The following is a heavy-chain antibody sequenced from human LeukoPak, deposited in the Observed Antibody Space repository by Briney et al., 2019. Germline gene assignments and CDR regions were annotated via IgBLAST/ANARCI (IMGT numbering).Heavy chain of an antibody. V-gene: IGHV1-46*01. CDR2: INPSGGST. CDR3: ARDLGHGSGSYPSLPDY. D-gene: IGHD3-10*01. CDR1: GYTFTSYY. J-gene: IGHJ4*02. Sequence: ASVKVSCKASGYTFTSYYMHWVRQAPGQGLEWMGIINPSGGSTSYAQKFQGRVTMTRDTSTSTVHMELSSLRSEDTAVYYCARDLGHGSGSYPSLPDYWGQGTLVTVSS.